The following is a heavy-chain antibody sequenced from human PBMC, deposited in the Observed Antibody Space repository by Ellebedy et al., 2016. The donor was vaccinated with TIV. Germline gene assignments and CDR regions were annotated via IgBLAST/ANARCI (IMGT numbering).Heavy chain of an antibody. V-gene: IGHV3-53*01. CDR1: GFTVSSSS. Sequence: GESLKISCAASGFTVSSSSLNWVRQAPGKGLEWVSIIYSTGLTTYADSVQGRFTISRDSSKNMLFLQMNSLKADDTAVYYCARDYTAYSSDVWGQGTLVTVSS. D-gene: IGHD5-18*01. CDR3: ARDYTAYSSDV. CDR2: IYSTGLT. J-gene: IGHJ4*02.